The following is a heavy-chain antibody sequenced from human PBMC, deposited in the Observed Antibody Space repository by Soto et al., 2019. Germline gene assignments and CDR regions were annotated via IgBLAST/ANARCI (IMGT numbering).Heavy chain of an antibody. Sequence: SETLSLTCTVSGGSLSSYYWSWIRQPPGKGLEWIGYVHYSGSTNYNPSLKSRVTISVDTSKNLFSLRLSSVTAADTAVYYCARVDYDVLTGYYFDYWGQGTLVTVSS. CDR1: GGSLSSYY. V-gene: IGHV4-59*01. D-gene: IGHD3-9*01. CDR3: ARVDYDVLTGYYFDY. CDR2: VHYSGST. J-gene: IGHJ4*02.